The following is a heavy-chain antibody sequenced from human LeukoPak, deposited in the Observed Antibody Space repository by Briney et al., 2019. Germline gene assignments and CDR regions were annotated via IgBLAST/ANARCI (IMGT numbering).Heavy chain of an antibody. V-gene: IGHV3-23*01. CDR2: ISGSGGST. D-gene: IGHD4-17*01. Sequence: GGSLRLSCAASGFTFSSYAMSWVRQAPGKGLEWVSAISGSGGSTYYADSVKGRFTISRDNSKNTLYLQMNSLRVEDTAVYYCAKVAPMTTVTIYSDYWGQGTLSPSPQ. J-gene: IGHJ4*02. CDR1: GFTFSSYA. CDR3: AKVAPMTTVTIYSDY.